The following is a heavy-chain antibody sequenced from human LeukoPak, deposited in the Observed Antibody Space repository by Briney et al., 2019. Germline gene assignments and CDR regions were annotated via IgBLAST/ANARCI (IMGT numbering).Heavy chain of an antibody. CDR2: ISSGSSAI. CDR3: ARAPTWSAAFDI. J-gene: IGHJ3*02. Sequence: GGSLRLSCAASGFTFNTYSMSWVRQTPGKGLEWVSYISSGSSAIYYADSVKGRFTISRDNAKNSLYLQLNSLRAEDTAVYYCARAPTWSAAFDIWGQGTMVTVSS. D-gene: IGHD2-8*02. CDR1: GFTFNTYS. V-gene: IGHV3-48*01.